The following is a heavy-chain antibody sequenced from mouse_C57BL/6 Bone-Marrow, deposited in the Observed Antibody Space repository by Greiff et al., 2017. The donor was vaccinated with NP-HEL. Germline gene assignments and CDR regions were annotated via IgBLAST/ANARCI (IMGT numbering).Heavy chain of an antibody. CDR2: IHTNNDDN. CDR3: AIVSSPPFDY. V-gene: IGHV1-47*01. Sequence: VMLVESGAELVKPGASVKMSCKASGYTFTTYPIEWMKQNHGKSLEWIGNIHTNNDDNKYHEKLKGKATLTVAKSSSTVYLELSRLTSADSAVYYCAIVSSPPFDYWGQGTTLTVSS. D-gene: IGHD1-1*01. CDR1: GYTFTTYP. J-gene: IGHJ2*01.